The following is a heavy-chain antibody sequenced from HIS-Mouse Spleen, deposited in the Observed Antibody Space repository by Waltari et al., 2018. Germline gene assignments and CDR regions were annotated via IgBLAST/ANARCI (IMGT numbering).Heavy chain of an antibody. CDR1: GGSISRSSYY. D-gene: IGHD6-13*01. CDR3: AREIPYSSSWYDWYFDL. CDR2: IYYSGST. J-gene: IGHJ2*01. Sequence: QLQLQESGPGRVKPSETLSLTCTVSGGSISRSSYYWGWTRQPPGKGLEWIGSIYYSGSTYYNPSLKSRVTISVDTSKNQFSLKLSSVTAADTAVYYCAREIPYSSSWYDWYFDLWGRGTLVTVSS. V-gene: IGHV4-39*07.